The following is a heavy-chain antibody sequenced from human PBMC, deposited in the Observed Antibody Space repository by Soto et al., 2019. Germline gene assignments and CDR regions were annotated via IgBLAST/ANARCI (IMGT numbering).Heavy chain of an antibody. J-gene: IGHJ5*02. CDR2: IYYSGST. D-gene: IGHD2-2*01. Sequence: SETLSLTCTVSGGSISSSSYYWGWIRQPPGKGLEWIGSIYYSGSTYYNPYLKSRVTISVDTSKNQYSLKLSSVNAADTVVYYCARHEDIVVVPAAIWFDPWGQGTLVTVSS. CDR3: ARHEDIVVVPAAIWFDP. CDR1: GGSISSSSYY. V-gene: IGHV4-39*01.